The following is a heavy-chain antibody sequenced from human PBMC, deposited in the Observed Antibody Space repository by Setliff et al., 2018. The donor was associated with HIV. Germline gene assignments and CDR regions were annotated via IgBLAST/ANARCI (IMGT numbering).Heavy chain of an antibody. D-gene: IGHD3-16*01. J-gene: IGHJ4*02. Sequence: PSETLSLTCAVSSGSISSNHWWNWVRQPPGKGLAWIGEIYHSGSTNYNPSLKSRVTISVDTSKNQFSLKLSSVTAADTAVYYCARDLVGKNYVDYWGQGTLVTVSS. V-gene: IGHV4-4*02. CDR2: IYHSGST. CDR1: SGSISSNHW. CDR3: ARDLVGKNYVDY.